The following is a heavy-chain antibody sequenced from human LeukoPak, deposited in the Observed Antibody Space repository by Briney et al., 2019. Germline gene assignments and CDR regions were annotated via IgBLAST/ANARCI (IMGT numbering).Heavy chain of an antibody. CDR1: GYTFTGYY. J-gene: IGHJ6*03. D-gene: IGHD2-2*01. CDR3: AREVVVVPAAIVWYYYYYMDV. CDR2: INPNSGGT. Sequence: GASVKVSCKASGYTFTGYYMHWVRQAPGQGLEWMGWINPNSGGTNYAQKFQGRVTMTRDTSISTAYMELSRLRSDDTAVYYCAREVVVVPAAIVWYYYYYMDVWGKGTTVTISS. V-gene: IGHV1-2*02.